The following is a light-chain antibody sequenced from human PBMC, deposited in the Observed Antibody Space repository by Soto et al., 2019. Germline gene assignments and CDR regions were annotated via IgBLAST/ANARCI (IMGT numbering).Light chain of an antibody. CDR1: SSNIGAGYD. CDR3: QSYDSSLSGYVV. CDR2: GNS. J-gene: IGLJ2*01. Sequence: QSVLTQPPSVSGAPGQRVTISCTGSSSNIGAGYDVHWYQQLPGTAPKLLIYGNSNRPSGVPDRFSGSKSGTSASLAITGFQDEDEADYYCQSYDSSLSGYVVFGGGTKVTVL. V-gene: IGLV1-40*01.